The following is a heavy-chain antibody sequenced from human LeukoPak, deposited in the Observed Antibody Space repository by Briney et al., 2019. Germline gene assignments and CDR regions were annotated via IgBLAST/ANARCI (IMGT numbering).Heavy chain of an antibody. V-gene: IGHV5-51*01. D-gene: IGHD5-12*01. CDR2: IYPGDSDT. J-gene: IGHJ4*02. CDR1: GYRFTTYW. Sequence: GESLKISCKASGYRFTTYWIGWVRQMPGKGLEWMGIIYPGDSDTRYSPSFEGQVTISADKSITTAYLQWSSLKASDTAMYYCARQITDQSSGYDSIDYWGQGTLVNVSS. CDR3: ARQITDQSSGYDSIDY.